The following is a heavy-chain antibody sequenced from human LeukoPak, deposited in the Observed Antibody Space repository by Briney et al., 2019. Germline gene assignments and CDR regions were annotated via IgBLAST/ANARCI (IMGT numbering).Heavy chain of an antibody. CDR1: GYTFTRYY. D-gene: IGHD1-14*01. Sequence: ASVKVSCKASGYTFTRYYMNWVRQAPGQGLEWMGIINPSGGSTSYAQKFQGRVTMTRDTSTSTVYMELSSLRSEDTAVYYCARGYREPGHDYWGQGTLVTVSS. V-gene: IGHV1-46*01. CDR2: INPSGGST. J-gene: IGHJ4*02. CDR3: ARGYREPGHDY.